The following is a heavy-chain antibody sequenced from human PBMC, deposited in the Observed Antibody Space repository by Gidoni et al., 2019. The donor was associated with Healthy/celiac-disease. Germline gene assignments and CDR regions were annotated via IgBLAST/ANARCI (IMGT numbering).Heavy chain of an antibody. J-gene: IGHJ4*02. CDR1: GFTFSSYA. CDR2: ISGSGGST. V-gene: IGHV3-23*01. D-gene: IGHD3-16*02. CDR3: AKSPFPDDYVWGSYRRREYYFDY. Sequence: EVQLLESGGGLVQPGGSLRLSCDASGFTFSSYAMSWVRQAPGKGLEWVSAISGSGGSTYYADSVKGRFTIARDNSKNTLYLQMNSLRAEDTAVDYCAKSPFPDDYVWGSYRRREYYFDYWGQGTLVTVSS.